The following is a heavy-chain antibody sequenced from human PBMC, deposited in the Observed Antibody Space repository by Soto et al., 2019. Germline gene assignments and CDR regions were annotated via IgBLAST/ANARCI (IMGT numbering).Heavy chain of an antibody. D-gene: IGHD4-17*01. CDR1: GYTFTSYA. Sequence: ASVKVSCKASGYTFTSYAMHWVRQAPGQRLEWMGWINAGNGNTKYSQKFQGRVTITRDTSASTAYMELSSLRSEDTAVYYCARDTLYGDYVPFDYWGQGTLVTVSS. CDR2: INAGNGNT. V-gene: IGHV1-3*01. J-gene: IGHJ4*02. CDR3: ARDTLYGDYVPFDY.